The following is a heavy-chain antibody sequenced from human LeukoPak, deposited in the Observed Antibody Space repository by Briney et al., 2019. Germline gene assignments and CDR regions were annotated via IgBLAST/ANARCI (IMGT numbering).Heavy chain of an antibody. CDR3: ASFCYSSSFYIF. CDR1: GFTFSHYW. D-gene: IGHD6-13*01. V-gene: IGHV3-7*01. CDR2: IKQDGSEK. Sequence: PGGSLRLSCAASGFTFSHYWMTWVRQAPGKGLEWVANIKQDGSEKYYVDSVKGRFTISRDNAKNSLYLQMNSLRAEDTAVYFWASFCYSSSFYIFWGQGTLVTGFS. J-gene: IGHJ4*02.